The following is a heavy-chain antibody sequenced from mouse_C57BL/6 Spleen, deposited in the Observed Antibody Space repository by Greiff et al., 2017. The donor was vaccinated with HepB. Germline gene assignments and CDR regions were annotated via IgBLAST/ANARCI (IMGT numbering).Heavy chain of an antibody. V-gene: IGHV1-5*01. CDR2: IYPGNSDT. D-gene: IGHD2-2*01. J-gene: IGHJ2*01. CDR3: TRATMVTTRDYFDY. CDR1: GYTFTSYW. Sequence: VQLKQSGTVLARPGASVKMSCKTSGYTFTSYWMHWVKQRPGQGLEWIGAIYPGNSDTSYNQKFKGKAKLTAVTSASTAYMELSSLTNEDSAVYYCTRATMVTTRDYFDYWGQGTTLTVSS.